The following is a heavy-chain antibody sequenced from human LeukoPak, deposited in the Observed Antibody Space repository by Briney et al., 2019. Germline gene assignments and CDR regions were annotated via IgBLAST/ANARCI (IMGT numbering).Heavy chain of an antibody. CDR1: GGTFSSYA. D-gene: IGHD2-2*01. V-gene: IGHV1-69*04. J-gene: IGHJ5*02. Sequence: SVKVSCKASGGTFSSYAISWVRQAPGQGLEWMGRIIPILGIANYAQKFQGRVTITADKSTSTAYMELSSLRSEDTAVYYCARILGYCSSTSCGNRFDPRGQGTLVTVSS. CDR3: ARILGYCSSTSCGNRFDP. CDR2: IIPILGIA.